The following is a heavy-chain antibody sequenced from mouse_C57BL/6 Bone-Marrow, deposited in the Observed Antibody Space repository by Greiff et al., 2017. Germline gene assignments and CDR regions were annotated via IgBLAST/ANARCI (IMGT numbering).Heavy chain of an antibody. Sequence: EVKLMESGGDLVKPGGSLKLSCAASGFTFSSYGMSWVRQTPDKRLEWVATISSGGSYTYYPDSVKGRFTISRYHAKNTLYLQMSSLKSEDTAMYYCARESNLHYYGSSFFAYWGQGTLVTVSA. CDR2: ISSGGSYT. V-gene: IGHV5-6*01. CDR1: GFTFSSYG. J-gene: IGHJ3*01. D-gene: IGHD1-1*01. CDR3: ARESNLHYYGSSFFAY.